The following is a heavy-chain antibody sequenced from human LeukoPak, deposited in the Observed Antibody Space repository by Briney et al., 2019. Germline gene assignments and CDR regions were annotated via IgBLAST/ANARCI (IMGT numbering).Heavy chain of an antibody. CDR3: ARDLAVAGSFDY. J-gene: IGHJ4*02. Sequence: PGGSLRLSCAASGFNLSNYNMNWLRQAPGKGLEWVSYISSSSSTIYYADSVEGRFTISRDNAKNSLYLQMNSLRDEDTAVYYCARDLAVAGSFDYWGQGTLVTVSS. CDR2: ISSSSSTI. CDR1: GFNLSNYN. V-gene: IGHV3-48*02. D-gene: IGHD6-19*01.